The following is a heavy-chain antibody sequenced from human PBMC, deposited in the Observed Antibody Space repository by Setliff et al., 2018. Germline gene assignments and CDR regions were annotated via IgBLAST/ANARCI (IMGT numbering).Heavy chain of an antibody. CDR2: ISPYNSNT. J-gene: IGHJ4*03. Sequence: ASVKVSCKASGCTFATYGISWVRQAPGQGLEWMGWISPYNSNTNYAQNFQGRVTMTTDTSTSTAYMELRSLRSDDTAMYYCARDLSTTVMTRSWYYFDYWVPETLLVTVSS. CDR1: GCTFATYG. CDR3: ARDLSTTVMTRSWYYFDY. D-gene: IGHD4-17*01. V-gene: IGHV1-18*01.